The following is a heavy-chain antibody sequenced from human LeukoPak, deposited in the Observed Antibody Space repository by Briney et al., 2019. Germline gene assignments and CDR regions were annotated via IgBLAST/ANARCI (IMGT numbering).Heavy chain of an antibody. V-gene: IGHV3-30*01. CDR3: ARGPGPIAGAKNPFDI. J-gene: IGHJ3*02. D-gene: IGHD1-26*01. CDR2: ISYDGSNK. Sequence: GGSLRLSCAASGFTFSAYAMHWVRQAPGKRLEWVAVISYDGSNKYYADSVKGRFTISGDKSKNTLYLQMNSLRPEDTAVYYCARGPGPIAGAKNPFDIWGQGTMVTVSS. CDR1: GFTFSAYA.